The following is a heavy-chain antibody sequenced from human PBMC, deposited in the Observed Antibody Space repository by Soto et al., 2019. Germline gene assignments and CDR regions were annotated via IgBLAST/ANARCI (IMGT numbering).Heavy chain of an antibody. Sequence: QISLKESGPALVKPTQTLTLTCSFSGFSLTTTGVGVGWIRQPPGKALEWLALIYWDDDERYNPSLKNRLTITKDTSKNLVVLTTTNVAPVATATYCCALGIAARPFDSWGQGTLVTVSS. CDR3: ALGIAARPFDS. D-gene: IGHD6-6*01. CDR1: GFSLTTTGVG. CDR2: IYWDDDE. V-gene: IGHV2-5*02. J-gene: IGHJ4*02.